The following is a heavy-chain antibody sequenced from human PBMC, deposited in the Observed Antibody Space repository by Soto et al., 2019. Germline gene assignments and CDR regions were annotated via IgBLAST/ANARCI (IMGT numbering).Heavy chain of an antibody. CDR2: ISSNSRYT. CDR1: GFTLSDYY. Sequence: QVQLVESGGGLVEPGGSLRLSCAASGFTLSDYYMCWIRQAPGKGLEWVSYISSNSRYTNYADSVKGRFTISKDNAKKLLYVQMNCLRVENTAVYYCASDNLYGSENGAEYGVGSWGHGTMVTVSS. CDR3: ASDNLYGSENGAEYGVGS. J-gene: IGHJ5*01. V-gene: IGHV3-11*05. D-gene: IGHD3-10*01.